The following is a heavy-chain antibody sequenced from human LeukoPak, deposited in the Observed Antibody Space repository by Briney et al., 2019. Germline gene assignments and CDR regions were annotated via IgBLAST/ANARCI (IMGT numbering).Heavy chain of an antibody. CDR2: IRYDGSTK. D-gene: IGHD4-17*01. Sequence: GGSLRLSCAASGFSFSGYGMHWVRQVPGKGLEWVAFIRYDGSTKFYPDSVKGRFAISRDNSKNTLSLQMNSLRTEDTAVYYCAALHTGTFVDYWGQGTLVTVSS. V-gene: IGHV3-30*02. J-gene: IGHJ4*02. CDR1: GFSFSGYG. CDR3: AALHTGTFVDY.